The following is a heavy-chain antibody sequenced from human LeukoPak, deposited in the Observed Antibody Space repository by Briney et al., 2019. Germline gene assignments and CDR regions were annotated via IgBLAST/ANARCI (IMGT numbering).Heavy chain of an antibody. J-gene: IGHJ4*02. D-gene: IGHD6-19*01. V-gene: IGHV3-30*04. CDR3: ARDRASSGWYSVDY. CDR2: TSYDGSNK. Sequence: PGRSLSLSCAASGFTFSSYAMHWVRQAPGKGLEWVAVTSYDGSNKYYADSVKGRFTISRDNSKNTLYLQMNSLRAEDTAVYYCARDRASSGWYSVDYWGQGTLVTVSS. CDR1: GFTFSSYA.